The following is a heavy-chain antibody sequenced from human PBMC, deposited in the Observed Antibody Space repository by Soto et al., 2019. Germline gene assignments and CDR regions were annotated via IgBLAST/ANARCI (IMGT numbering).Heavy chain of an antibody. Sequence: GGSLRLSCAASGFTFSNYARSWVRQAPGKGLEWVSAISGSGGGTYYADSVKGRFTISRDNSKNTLYVQMNSLRAEDTAVYYCAKVRSGWYDVDYWGQGTLVTVSS. D-gene: IGHD6-19*01. J-gene: IGHJ4*02. V-gene: IGHV3-23*01. CDR2: ISGSGGGT. CDR1: GFTFSNYA. CDR3: AKVRSGWYDVDY.